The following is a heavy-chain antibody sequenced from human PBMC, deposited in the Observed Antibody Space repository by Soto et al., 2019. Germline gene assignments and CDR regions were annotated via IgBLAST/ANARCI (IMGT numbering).Heavy chain of an antibody. CDR3: TTDLWRIAVVVGSNGYFNT. Sequence: PGGSLRLSCAASGFTFSDAWMSWVRQAPGKGLDWVGRIKSKSDGGTTEYAAPVRGRFTISRDDSKNTLYLQMNSLKTEDTAVYYCTTDLWRIAVVVGSNGYFNTWGQGTPVTVSS. CDR1: GFTFSDAW. D-gene: IGHD2-21*01. J-gene: IGHJ5*02. V-gene: IGHV3-15*01. CDR2: IKSKSDGGTT.